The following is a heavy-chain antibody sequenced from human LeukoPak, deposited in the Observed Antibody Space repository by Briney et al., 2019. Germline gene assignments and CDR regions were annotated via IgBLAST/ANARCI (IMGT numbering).Heavy chain of an antibody. CDR3: AKIGAAARRTPNPRWFDP. CDR1: VYTFTSYD. CDR2: MNPNSGNT. Sequence: GASVKVSCKASVYTFTSYDINWVRQATGQGLEWMGWMNPNSGNTGYAQKFQGRVSMTWNTSISTAYMELSSLKSEDTAVYYCAKIGAAARRTPNPRWFDPWGQGTLVTVSS. D-gene: IGHD6-6*01. V-gene: IGHV1-8*01. J-gene: IGHJ5*02.